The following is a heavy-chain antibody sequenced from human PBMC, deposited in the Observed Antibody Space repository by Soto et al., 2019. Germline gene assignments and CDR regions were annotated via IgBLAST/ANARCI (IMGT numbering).Heavy chain of an antibody. Sequence: LSLTCTVSGGSISGYYWSWFRQPPGKGLEWIGYIYYSGSTTYTPSLKSRVTIAVDTSKNQFSLRLNSVTAADTAVYYCARLGGYYQAFDQWGQGSLVTVSS. CDR1: GGSISGYY. D-gene: IGHD3-22*01. CDR3: ARLGGYYQAFDQ. V-gene: IGHV4-59*08. J-gene: IGHJ4*02. CDR2: IYYSGST.